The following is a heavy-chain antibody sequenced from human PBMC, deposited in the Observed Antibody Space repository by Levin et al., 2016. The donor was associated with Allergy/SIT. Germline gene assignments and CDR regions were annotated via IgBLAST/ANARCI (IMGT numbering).Heavy chain of an antibody. CDR2: ISAYNGNT. D-gene: IGHD4-17*01. CDR3: ARWLERYDYGDYFDY. J-gene: IGHJ4*02. V-gene: IGHV1-18*01. Sequence: ASVKVSCKASGYTFTSYGISWVRQAPGQGLEWMGWISAYNGNTNYAQKLQGRVTMTTDTSTSTAYMELRSLRSDDTAVYYCARWLERYDYGDYFDYWGQGTLVTVSS. CDR1: GYTFTSYG.